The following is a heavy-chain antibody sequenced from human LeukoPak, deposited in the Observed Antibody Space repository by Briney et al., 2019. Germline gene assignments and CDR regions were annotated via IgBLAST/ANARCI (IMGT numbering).Heavy chain of an antibody. CDR2: ISATDAGT. CDR1: GFAFSSYA. D-gene: IGHD7-27*01. Sequence: GGSLRLSCAASGFAFSSYAMTWVRQAPGKGLEWVSTISATDAGTHYADSVKGRFTISRDNSKNSLYLQMNSLRVEDTAVYYCARDLNWETYWGQGTLVSVSS. J-gene: IGHJ4*02. CDR3: ARDLNWETY. V-gene: IGHV3-23*01.